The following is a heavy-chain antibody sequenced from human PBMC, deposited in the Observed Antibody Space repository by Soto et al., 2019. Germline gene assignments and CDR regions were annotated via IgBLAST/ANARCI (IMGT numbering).Heavy chain of an antibody. CDR3: ARDLMVYYDSSGP. J-gene: IGHJ5*02. Sequence: ASVKVSCKASGYTFTSYGISWVRQAPGQGLEWMGWISAYNGNTNYAQKLQGRVTMTTDTSTSTAYMELRSLRSDDSAVYYGARDLMVYYDSSGPWGQGTLVTVSS. V-gene: IGHV1-18*01. CDR1: GYTFTSYG. D-gene: IGHD3-22*01. CDR2: ISAYNGNT.